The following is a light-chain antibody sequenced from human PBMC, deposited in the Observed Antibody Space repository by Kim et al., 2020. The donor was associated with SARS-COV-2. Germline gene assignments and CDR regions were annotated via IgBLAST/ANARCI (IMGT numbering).Light chain of an antibody. CDR1: QSLSSNS. Sequence: PGERATLSCRASQSLSSNSLAWYQQKPGQAPRLLIYGASRRATGIPDRFSGSGSGTDFTLTISRLEPEDFAVYYCQQYASSPYTFGQGTKLEI. V-gene: IGKV3-20*01. CDR3: QQYASSPYT. J-gene: IGKJ2*01. CDR2: GAS.